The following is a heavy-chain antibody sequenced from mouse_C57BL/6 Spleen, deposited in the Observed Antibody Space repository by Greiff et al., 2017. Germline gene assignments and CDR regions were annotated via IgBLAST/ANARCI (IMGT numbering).Heavy chain of an antibody. CDR2: IYPSDSET. D-gene: IGHD1-1*01. Sequence: QVQLQQPGAELVRPGSSVKLSCKASGYTFTSYWMDWVKQRPGQGLEWIGNIYPSDSETHYNQKFKDKATLTVDKSSSTAYMQLSSLTSEDSAVYYWARQDYGSSHWYFDVWGTGTTVTVSA. CDR3: ARQDYGSSHWYFDV. J-gene: IGHJ1*03. CDR1: GYTFTSYW. V-gene: IGHV1-61*01.